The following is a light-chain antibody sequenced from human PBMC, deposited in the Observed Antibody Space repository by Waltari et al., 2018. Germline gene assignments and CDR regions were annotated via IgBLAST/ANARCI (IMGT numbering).Light chain of an antibody. J-gene: IGKJ3*01. V-gene: IGKV3-11*01. Sequence: EIVLTQSPATLSLSPGERATRSCRSSQYVSTYLAWYQQKPGQAPRLLIYDASNRATGIPARFSGSGSGTDFTLTINSLEPEDFAVYYCQQRFALFTFGPGTKVDIK. CDR2: DAS. CDR3: QQRFALFT. CDR1: QYVSTY.